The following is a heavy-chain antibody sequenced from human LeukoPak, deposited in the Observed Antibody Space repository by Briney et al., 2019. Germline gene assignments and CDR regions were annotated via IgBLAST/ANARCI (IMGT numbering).Heavy chain of an antibody. D-gene: IGHD3-10*01. CDR2: IYYSGST. V-gene: IGHV4-59*01. Sequence: KPSETLSLTCTVSGGSISSYYWSWIRQPPGKGLEWIAYIYYSGSTNYNPSLKSRVTISVDTSKNQFSLKLSSVTAADTAVYYCARRYGSGSSGTSDYWGQGTLVTVSS. J-gene: IGHJ4*02. CDR1: GGSISSYY. CDR3: ARRYGSGSSGTSDY.